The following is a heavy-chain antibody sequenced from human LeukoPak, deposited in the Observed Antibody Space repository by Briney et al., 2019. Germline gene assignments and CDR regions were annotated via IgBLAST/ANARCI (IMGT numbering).Heavy chain of an antibody. Sequence: PGGSLRLSCAVSGFTFYNYGMSWVRQAPGKGLEWVSAITASGAATYIADSVKGRFVISGDNSKNTLYLQMNSLRAEDTAVYFCAKDSLVATSHFDSWGRGTLVTVSS. V-gene: IGHV3-23*01. D-gene: IGHD5-12*01. J-gene: IGHJ4*02. CDR3: AKDSLVATSHFDS. CDR1: GFTFYNYG. CDR2: ITASGAAT.